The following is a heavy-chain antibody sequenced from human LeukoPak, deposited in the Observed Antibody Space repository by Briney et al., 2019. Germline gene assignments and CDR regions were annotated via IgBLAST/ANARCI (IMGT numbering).Heavy chain of an antibody. Sequence: GGSLRLSCAASGFTFSSYAMSWVRQAPGKGLEWVSAISGSGGSTYYADSVKGRFTISRDNSKNTLYLQMNSLRAEDTAVYYCAKSTGYYYYYGMDVWGQGTTVTVSS. CDR3: AKSTGYYYYYGMDV. J-gene: IGHJ6*02. CDR1: GFTFSSYA. D-gene: IGHD1-1*01. CDR2: ISGSGGST. V-gene: IGHV3-23*01.